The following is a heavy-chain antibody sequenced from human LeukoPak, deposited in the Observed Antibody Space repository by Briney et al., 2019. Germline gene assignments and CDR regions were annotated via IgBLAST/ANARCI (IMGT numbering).Heavy chain of an antibody. D-gene: IGHD3-22*01. CDR3: ARWNEHYDSTGYKYYMDV. V-gene: IGHV1-46*01. CDR2: INPSGGST. Sequence: ASVKVSCKASGYTFTSYYMHWVRQAPGQGLEWMGIINPSGGSTSYAQKFQGRVTMTRDMSTSTVYMELSSLRSDDTAVYYCARWNEHYDSTGYKYYMDVWDKGTTVTISS. CDR1: GYTFTSYY. J-gene: IGHJ6*03.